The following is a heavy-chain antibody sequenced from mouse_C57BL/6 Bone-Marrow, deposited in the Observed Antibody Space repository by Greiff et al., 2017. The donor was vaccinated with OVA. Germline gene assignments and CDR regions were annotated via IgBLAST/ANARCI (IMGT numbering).Heavy chain of an antibody. Sequence: EVQLVESGAELVKPGASVKLSCTASGFNIKDYYMHWVKQRTEQGLEWIGWIDPEDGETKYAPKFQGKATITADTASNAAYLQLSSLTSEGTAVYYSAREEGYYDGSSHAGRFGVWGTGTTVTVAS. V-gene: IGHV14-2*01. D-gene: IGHD1-1*01. CDR1: GFNIKDYY. CDR3: AREEGYYDGSSHAGRFGV. CDR2: IDPEDGET. J-gene: IGHJ1*03.